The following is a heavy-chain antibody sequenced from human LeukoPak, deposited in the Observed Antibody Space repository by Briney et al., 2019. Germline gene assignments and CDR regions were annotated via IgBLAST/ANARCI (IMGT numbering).Heavy chain of an antibody. CDR2: ISGSSSYT. D-gene: IGHD6-13*01. V-gene: IGHV3-11*06. J-gene: IGHJ4*02. CDR3: AREIYQHLVPDY. Sequence: PGGSLRLSCAASGFTFSDYYMSWIRQAPGKGLEWVSYISGSSSYTDYADSVKGRLTISRDNAKNSLYLQMNSLRAEDTAVYYCAREIYQHLVPDYWGQGTLVTVSS. CDR1: GFTFSDYY.